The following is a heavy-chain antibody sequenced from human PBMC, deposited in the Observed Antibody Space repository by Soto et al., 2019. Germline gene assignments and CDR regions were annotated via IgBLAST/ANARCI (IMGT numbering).Heavy chain of an antibody. Sequence: EVQLVESGGGLVQPGGSLRLSCAGSGFSFINHHMHWVLQAPGKGLEYVSGISASGSTIYYADYVKGRFTISRDNSKNTLYLQMGDLRNEDMAVYYGPRVRKTYCDYDYWGQGPRFTVSS. CDR1: GFSFINHH. J-gene: IGHJ4*02. CDR3: PRVRKTYCDYDY. D-gene: IGHD4-17*01. CDR2: ISASGSTI. V-gene: IGHV3-64*07.